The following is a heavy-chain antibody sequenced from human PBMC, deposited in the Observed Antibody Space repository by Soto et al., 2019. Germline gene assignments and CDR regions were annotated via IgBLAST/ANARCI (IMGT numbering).Heavy chain of an antibody. CDR3: ARDRYAYGSGSTIHY. Sequence: QVQLVQSGAEVKKPGSSVKVSCKASGGTFSSYTVSWVRQAPGQGLEWMGRIVPILGVPNYAQRFQGRVTITADKCTNTAYMELSSLRSEDTAVYYCARDRYAYGSGSTIHYSCQGTLVTVSS. J-gene: IGHJ4*02. CDR2: IVPILGVP. CDR1: GGTFSSYT. D-gene: IGHD3-10*01. V-gene: IGHV1-69*08.